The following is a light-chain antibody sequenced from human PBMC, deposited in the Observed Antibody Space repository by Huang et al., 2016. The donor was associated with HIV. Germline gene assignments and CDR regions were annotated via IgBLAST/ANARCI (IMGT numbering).Light chain of an antibody. V-gene: IGKV3D-11*01. J-gene: IGKJ4*01. CDR3: QQRNVWPLT. CDR2: DAS. Sequence: VLTQSPPTLSLSLGGTGTLSCRASQGVGTYEAWYQQRPGQAPRLVIYDASNRAAGIPVRFRGAGSGTDFTMSTKGLEAEAVGVYYCQQRNVWPLTFGGGTKVEVK. CDR1: QGVGTY.